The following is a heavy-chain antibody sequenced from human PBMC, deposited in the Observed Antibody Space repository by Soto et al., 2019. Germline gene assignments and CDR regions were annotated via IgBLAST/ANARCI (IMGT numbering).Heavy chain of an antibody. D-gene: IGHD2-21*02. CDR2: ISYDGSNK. CDR3: ARDRKYCGGDCSHRGGMDV. CDR1: GFTFSSYA. J-gene: IGHJ6*02. Sequence: PGGSLRLSCAASGFTFSSYAMHWVRQAPGKGLEWVAVISYDGSNKYYADSVKGRFTISRDNSKNTLYLQMNSLRAEDTAVYYCARDRKYCGGDCSHRGGMDVWGQGTTVTVSS. V-gene: IGHV3-30-3*01.